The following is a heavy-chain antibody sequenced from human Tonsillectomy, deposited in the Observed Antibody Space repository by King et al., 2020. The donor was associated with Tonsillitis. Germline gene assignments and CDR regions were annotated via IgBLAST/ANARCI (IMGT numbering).Heavy chain of an antibody. D-gene: IGHD3-16*02. CDR2: IYYSGST. CDR3: ARLVMIAFGGVIVIPSHFDY. V-gene: IGHV4-59*08. Sequence: QLQESGPGLVKPSETLSLTCTVSGGSISSYYWSWIRQPPGKGLEWIGYIYYSGSTNYNPSLKSRVTISVDTSKNPFSLKLSSVTAADTAVYYCARLVMIAFGGVIVIPSHFDYWGQGTLVTVSS. CDR1: GGSISSYY. J-gene: IGHJ4*02.